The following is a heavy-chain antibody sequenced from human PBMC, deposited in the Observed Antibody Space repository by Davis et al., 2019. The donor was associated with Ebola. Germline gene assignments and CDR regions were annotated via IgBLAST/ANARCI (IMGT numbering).Heavy chain of an antibody. CDR1: GCTLSSYG. CDR3: ARGSTVTTDY. D-gene: IGHD4-17*01. V-gene: IGHV4-59*01. CDR2: IYYSGST. J-gene: IGHJ4*02. Sequence: SEPLTLTLTAPGCTLSSYGWSWVRQPPGKGLEWIGYIYYSGSTNYNPSLKSRFTISVDTSKNQFSLKLSSVTAADPAVYYCARGSTVTTDYWGQGTLVTVSS.